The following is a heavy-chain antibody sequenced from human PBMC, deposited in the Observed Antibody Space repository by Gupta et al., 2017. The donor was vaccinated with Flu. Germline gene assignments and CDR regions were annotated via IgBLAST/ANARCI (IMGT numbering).Heavy chain of an antibody. CDR3: AKPTGPSVDYPSYYGMDV. V-gene: IGHV3-23*01. J-gene: IGHJ6*02. CDR2: VSGRGGST. Sequence: GKGLEWVSSVSGRGGSTFYADSVKGRFTISRDNSKNILSLQMNSLRAEDTAIYYCAKPTGPSVDYPSYYGMDVWGRGTTVTVSS. D-gene: IGHD4-17*01.